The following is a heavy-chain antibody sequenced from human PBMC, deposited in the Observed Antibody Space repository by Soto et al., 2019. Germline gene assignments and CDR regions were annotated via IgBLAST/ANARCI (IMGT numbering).Heavy chain of an antibody. J-gene: IGHJ4*02. CDR1: GGSISSGGYY. CDR3: ARSGIVGATLSDY. CDR2: IYHSGST. V-gene: IGHV4-30-2*01. Sequence: SETLSLTCTVSGGSISSGGYYRSWIRQPPGKGLEWIGYIYHSGSTYYNPSLKSRVTISVDRSKNQFSLKLSSVTAADTAVYYCARSGIVGATLSDYWGQGTLVTVSS. D-gene: IGHD1-26*01.